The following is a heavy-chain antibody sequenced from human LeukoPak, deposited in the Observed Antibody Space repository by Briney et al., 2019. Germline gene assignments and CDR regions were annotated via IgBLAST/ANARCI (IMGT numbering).Heavy chain of an antibody. D-gene: IGHD1-1*01. V-gene: IGHV3-7*01. CDR3: ARGVPTGIDYFDY. CDR1: GFTFSSYW. Sequence: GGSLRLSCAASGFTFSSYWMSWVRQAPGKGLEWVANIKQDGSETYYVDSVKGRFTISRDNAKNSLYLQMSSLRAEDTAVYYCARGVPTGIDYFDYWGQGTLATVSS. J-gene: IGHJ4*02. CDR2: IKQDGSET.